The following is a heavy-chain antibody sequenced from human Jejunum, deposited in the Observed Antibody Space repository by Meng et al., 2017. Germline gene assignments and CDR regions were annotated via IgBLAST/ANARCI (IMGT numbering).Heavy chain of an antibody. J-gene: IGHJ5*02. CDR3: ARVGPMYCSGSSCYSFDP. CDR2: IYYSGST. Sequence: QVQRQESGPGLFKPSQTLSLTCTVSGGSISSGGYYWSWIRLHPGKGLEWLGYIYYSGSTYYNPSLKTRLTMSVDTSKNQFSLKLPSVTDADTAVYFCARVGPMYCSGSSCYSFDPWGPGTLVTVSS. V-gene: IGHV4-31*03. D-gene: IGHD2-15*01. CDR1: GGSISSGGYY.